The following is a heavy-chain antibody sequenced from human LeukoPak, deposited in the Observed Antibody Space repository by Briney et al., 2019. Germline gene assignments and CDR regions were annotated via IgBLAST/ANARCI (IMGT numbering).Heavy chain of an antibody. Sequence: GGSLRLSCVGSGLALRNYHVTWVRQAPGKGLERVADIHETGDSHYADTVKGRFTISRENAKNSVYLQMNSLRADDTAVYYCAATGRWGQGTLVAVSS. CDR2: IHETGDS. CDR3: AATGR. V-gene: IGHV3-69-1*02. J-gene: IGHJ4*02. CDR1: GLALRNYH.